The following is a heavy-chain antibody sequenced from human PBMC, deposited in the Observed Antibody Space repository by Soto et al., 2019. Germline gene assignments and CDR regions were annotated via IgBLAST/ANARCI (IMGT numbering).Heavy chain of an antibody. Sequence: QVQLVQSGAEVLKPGSSVKLSCKTSGDTFDTFAISWVRQAPGQGLEWMGGIIPIFRTPDYTQKFQGRVTVTADVSTSTAYMELSRLRSEDMAVYYCARDKGRGQLGGNYYSALDVWGQGTTVTVSS. CDR1: GDTFDTFA. D-gene: IGHD1-1*01. J-gene: IGHJ6*02. CDR2: IIPIFRTP. V-gene: IGHV1-69*12. CDR3: ARDKGRGQLGGNYYSALDV.